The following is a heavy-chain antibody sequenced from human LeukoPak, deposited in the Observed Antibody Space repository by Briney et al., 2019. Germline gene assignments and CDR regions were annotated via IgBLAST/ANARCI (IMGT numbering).Heavy chain of an antibody. CDR1: GFTFSNLW. J-gene: IGHJ4*02. CDR2: IKQDGSEK. Sequence: GGSLRLSCAASGFTFSNLWVSWVRQAPGKGLKWVANIKQDGSEKYYVDSVKGRFTISRDNAQNSLYLQMNSLRAEDTAIYYCATSTAAAGTDWGQGTLVTVSS. CDR3: ATSTAAAGTD. D-gene: IGHD6-13*01. V-gene: IGHV3-7*03.